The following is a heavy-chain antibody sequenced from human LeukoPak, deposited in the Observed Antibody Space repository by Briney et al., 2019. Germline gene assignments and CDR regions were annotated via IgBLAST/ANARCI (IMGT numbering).Heavy chain of an antibody. Sequence: PSETLSLTCAVYGGSFSGYYWSWIRPPPGKGLEWIGEINHSGSTNYNPSLKSRVTISVDTSKNQFSLKLSSVTAADTAVYYCASRGGYSSSTRPNYYYGVDVWGQGTTVTVSS. CDR3: ASRGGYSSSTRPNYYYGVDV. V-gene: IGHV4-34*01. CDR2: INHSGST. D-gene: IGHD6-13*01. J-gene: IGHJ6*02. CDR1: GGSFSGYY.